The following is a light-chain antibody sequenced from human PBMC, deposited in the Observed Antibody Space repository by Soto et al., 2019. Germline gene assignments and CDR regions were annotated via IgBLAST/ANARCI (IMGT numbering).Light chain of an antibody. Sequence: ENVLTQSPGILSLSPGERATLSSRATQSVTNRYFAWYQQKPGQAPRLLIYGISSRATDIPDRFSGSGSGTDFTLTISRLEPEDFVVYYCQQYSTLPHTFGQGTKLEVK. CDR1: QSVTNRY. CDR3: QQYSTLPHT. J-gene: IGKJ2*01. CDR2: GIS. V-gene: IGKV3-20*01.